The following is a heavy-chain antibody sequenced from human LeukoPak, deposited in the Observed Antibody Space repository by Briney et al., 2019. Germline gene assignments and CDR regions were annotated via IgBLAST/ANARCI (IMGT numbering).Heavy chain of an antibody. CDR2: MNPNSGNT. D-gene: IGHD6-19*01. CDR3: ARVAVTPGTGIDY. V-gene: IGHV1-8*01. CDR1: GYTFTSYD. Sequence: ASVKVSCKASGYTFTSYDIDWVRQATGQGLEWMGWMNPNSGNTGYAQKFQGRVTMTRNTSISTAYMELSSLRSEDTAVYYCARVAVTPGTGIDYWGQGTLVTVSS. J-gene: IGHJ4*02.